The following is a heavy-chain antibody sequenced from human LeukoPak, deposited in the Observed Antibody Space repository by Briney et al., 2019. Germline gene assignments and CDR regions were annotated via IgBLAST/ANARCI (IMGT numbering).Heavy chain of an antibody. V-gene: IGHV3-7*01. CDR2: MKQDGSQK. CDR3: ARGGTYDI. CDR1: GFTFSRYW. Sequence: PGESLRLSCVASGFTFSRYWMTWFRQAPGKGLEWVANMKQDGSQKNYVDSVKGRFTISRDNAKKSLYLQMNSLRGEDTAVCYCARGGTYDIWGQGTRVTVSS. J-gene: IGHJ3*02.